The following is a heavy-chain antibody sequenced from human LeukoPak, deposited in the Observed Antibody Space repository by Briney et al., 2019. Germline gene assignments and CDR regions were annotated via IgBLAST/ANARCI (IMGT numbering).Heavy chain of an antibody. CDR1: GFTFSSYA. CDR2: ISYDGSNK. CDR3: ARGAPIRGPSRYNWFDP. J-gene: IGHJ5*02. D-gene: IGHD5-12*01. V-gene: IGHV3-30-3*01. Sequence: GGSLRLSCAASGFTFSSYAMHWVRQAPGKGLEWVAVISYDGSNKYYADSVKGRFTISRDNSKNTLYLQMNSLRAEDTAVYYCARGAPIRGPSRYNWFDPWGQGTLVTVSS.